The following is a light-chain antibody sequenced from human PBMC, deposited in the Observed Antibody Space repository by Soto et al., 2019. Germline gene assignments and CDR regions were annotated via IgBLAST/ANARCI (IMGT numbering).Light chain of an antibody. CDR3: QQLSRYPLT. Sequence: IQFTQSPSVPSASFGAKGTITCRASQALSNYLAWYQQKPGKAPDPLIYSASTLQSGVPSRFSGSGSETEFSLTIRALQPEDFATYYCQQLSRYPLTFGGGTKVDI. CDR1: QALSNY. J-gene: IGKJ4*01. CDR2: SAS. V-gene: IGKV1-9*01.